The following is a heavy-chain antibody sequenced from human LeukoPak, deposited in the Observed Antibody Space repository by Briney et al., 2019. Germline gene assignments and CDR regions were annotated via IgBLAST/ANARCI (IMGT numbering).Heavy chain of an antibody. Sequence: GGSLRLSYAASGFTFSDYYMSWIRQAPGKGLEWVSYISSSGSTIYYADSVKGRFTISRDNAKNSLYLQMNSLRAEDTAVYYCAKVLSGWYIFDYWGQGTLVTVSS. CDR2: ISSSGSTI. J-gene: IGHJ4*02. V-gene: IGHV3-11*01. CDR1: GFTFSDYY. D-gene: IGHD6-19*01. CDR3: AKVLSGWYIFDY.